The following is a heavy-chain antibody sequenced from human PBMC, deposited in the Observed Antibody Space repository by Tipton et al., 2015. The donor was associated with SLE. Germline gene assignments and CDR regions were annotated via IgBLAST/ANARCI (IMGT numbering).Heavy chain of an antibody. Sequence: SLRLSCTASGFTFTNYEMNWVRQAPGKGLEWVSYISGSGNTIYYADSVKGRFTISRDNAKNSLYLQTNSLRAEDTAVYYCAREGYWSGTSCYTWGGAIDYGGQGSLVTVSS. J-gene: IGHJ4*02. D-gene: IGHD2-2*02. CDR3: AREGYWSGTSCYTWGGAIDY. CDR1: GFTFTNYE. V-gene: IGHV3-48*03. CDR2: ISGSGNTI.